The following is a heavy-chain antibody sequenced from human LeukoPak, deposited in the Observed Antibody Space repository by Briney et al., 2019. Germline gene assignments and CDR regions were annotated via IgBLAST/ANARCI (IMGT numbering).Heavy chain of an antibody. CDR1: GGSISSGGYS. Sequence: SSETLSLTCAVSGGSISSGGYSWSWIRRPPGKGLGWIGYIYHSGSTYYNPSLKSRVTISVDTSKNQFSLKLSSVTAADTAVYYCARQGLENYIVVVPAAPDVWGQGTTVTVSS. J-gene: IGHJ6*02. V-gene: IGHV4-30-2*03. CDR2: IYHSGST. CDR3: ARQGLENYIVVVPAAPDV. D-gene: IGHD2-2*01.